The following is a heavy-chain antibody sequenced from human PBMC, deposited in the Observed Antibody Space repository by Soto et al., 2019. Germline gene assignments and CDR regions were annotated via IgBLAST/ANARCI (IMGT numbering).Heavy chain of an antibody. V-gene: IGHV4-4*02. CDR1: GGSISSSNW. J-gene: IGHJ5*02. CDR2: IYHSGST. CDR3: AREYLGFGELLSMGCDP. Sequence: QVQLQESGPGLVKPSGTLSLTCAVSGGSISSSNWWSWVRQPPGKGLEWIGEIYHSGSTNYNPSLTRRVTISVDRSKNQFSLTLSSVTASDTAVYYCAREYLGFGELLSMGCDPWGQGTLVTVSS. D-gene: IGHD3-10*01.